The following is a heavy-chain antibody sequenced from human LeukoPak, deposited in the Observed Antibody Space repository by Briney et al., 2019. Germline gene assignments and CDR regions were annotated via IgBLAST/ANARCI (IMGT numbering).Heavy chain of an antibody. CDR2: IKEDGSQK. V-gene: IGHV3-7*01. CDR1: GFTFSSYW. Sequence: GGSLRLSCAASGFTFSSYWMSWVRQAPGKGLEWVTNIKEDGSQKNYVDSVKGRFTISRDNAKKSLYLKMIRLRAEDTAVYYCARDRPSGSYDYWGQGALVTVSS. J-gene: IGHJ4*02. CDR3: ARDRPSGSYDY. D-gene: IGHD1-26*01.